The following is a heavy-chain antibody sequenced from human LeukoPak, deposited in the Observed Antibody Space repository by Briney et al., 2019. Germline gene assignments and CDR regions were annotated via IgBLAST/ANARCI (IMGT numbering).Heavy chain of an antibody. Sequence: GGFLRLSCAASGLTFSSYAMNWVRQASGKGLGWVSGITDNGRKTYYADSVKGRFSISRDNSKNTLYLQMSDLRAEDTAVYYCAKITVATTPNYWGQGTLVTVSS. CDR2: ITDNGRKT. CDR1: GLTFSSYA. J-gene: IGHJ4*02. CDR3: AKITVATTPNY. D-gene: IGHD3-10*01. V-gene: IGHV3-23*01.